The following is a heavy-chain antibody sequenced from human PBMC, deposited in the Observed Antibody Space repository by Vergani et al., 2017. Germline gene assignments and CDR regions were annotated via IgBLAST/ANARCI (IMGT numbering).Heavy chain of an antibody. CDR3: ARGDYGILTGYRY. V-gene: IGHV1-46*03. J-gene: IGHJ4*02. D-gene: IGHD3-9*01. CDR1: GYTFSNYY. CDR2: INPSGGHT. Sequence: VQVVQSGAEVKNSGASVKVSCKTSGYTFSNYYMHWVRQAPGQGLEWMGIINPSGGHTNYAQKFQGRVTMNRDTSTSTVYMELSSLRSEDTAIYYCARGDYGILTGYRYWGQGTLVTVSA.